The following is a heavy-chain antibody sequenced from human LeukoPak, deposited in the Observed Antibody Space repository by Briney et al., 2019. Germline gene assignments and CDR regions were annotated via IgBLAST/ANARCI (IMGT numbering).Heavy chain of an antibody. CDR1: GFTFSDYY. J-gene: IGHJ6*02. CDR3: ARHSSSSIYYYGMDV. CDR2: INGRGSST. V-gene: IGHV3-74*01. Sequence: TGGSLRLSCAASGFTFSDYYMSWVRQAPGKGLVWVSHINGRGSSTTYADSVKGRFTISRDNAKNTVYLQMNSLRAEDTAVYYCARHSSSSIYYYGMDVWGQGTTVTVSS. D-gene: IGHD6-6*01.